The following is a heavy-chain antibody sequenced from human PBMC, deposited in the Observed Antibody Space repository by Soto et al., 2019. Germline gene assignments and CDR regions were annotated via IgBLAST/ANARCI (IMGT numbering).Heavy chain of an antibody. D-gene: IGHD2-15*01. Sequence: PSETLSLTCAVYGGSFSGYYWSWIRQPPGKGLEWIGEINHSGSTNYNPSLKSRVTISVDTSKNQFSLKLSSVTAADTAVYYCARSIGYCSGGSCQAVDAFDIWGKGTMVTVSS. V-gene: IGHV4-34*01. CDR2: INHSGST. CDR1: GGSFSGYY. CDR3: ARSIGYCSGGSCQAVDAFDI. J-gene: IGHJ3*02.